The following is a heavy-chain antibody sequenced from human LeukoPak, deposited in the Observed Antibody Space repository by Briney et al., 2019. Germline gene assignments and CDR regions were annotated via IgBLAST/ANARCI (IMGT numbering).Heavy chain of an antibody. V-gene: IGHV3-30*04. CDR1: QFTLRGHS. D-gene: IGHD3-3*01. J-gene: IGHJ4*02. CDR2: IAYDGNRE. CDR3: AKGATTYYDF. Sequence: PGASLRLSCASSQFTLRGHSVHWVRQAPGKGLQWVGGIAYDGNREYHADSVKGRCTISRDDSKNTVHLQMSSLNAEDTAVYYCAKGATTYYDFWGQGTLVTVSS.